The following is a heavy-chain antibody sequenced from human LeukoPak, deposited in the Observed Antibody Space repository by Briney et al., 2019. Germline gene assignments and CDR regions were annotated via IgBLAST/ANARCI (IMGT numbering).Heavy chain of an antibody. CDR2: IYYSGST. CDR1: GGSISSYY. J-gene: IGHJ2*01. V-gene: IGHV4-59*01. D-gene: IGHD2-2*02. Sequence: PSETLSLTCTVSGGSISSYYWSWIRQPPGKGLEWIGYIYYSGSTNYNPSLKSRVTISVDTSKNQFSLKLSSVTAADTAVYYCARGHTVWYFDLWGRGTLVTVSS. CDR3: ARGHTVWYFDL.